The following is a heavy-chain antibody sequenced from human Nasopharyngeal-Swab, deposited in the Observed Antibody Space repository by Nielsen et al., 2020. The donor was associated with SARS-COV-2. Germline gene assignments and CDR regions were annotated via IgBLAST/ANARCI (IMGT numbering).Heavy chain of an antibody. D-gene: IGHD2-2*01. CDR3: ARGSSTSCYE. Sequence: GESLKISCVASGFTVSSNYMSWVRQAPGKGLEWVSVIYSSGSTYYADSVKGRFTISRDNSKNTLYLQMNSLRAEDTAVYYCARGSSTSCYEWGQGTLVTVSS. V-gene: IGHV3-53*01. J-gene: IGHJ4*02. CDR1: GFTVSSNY. CDR2: IYSSGST.